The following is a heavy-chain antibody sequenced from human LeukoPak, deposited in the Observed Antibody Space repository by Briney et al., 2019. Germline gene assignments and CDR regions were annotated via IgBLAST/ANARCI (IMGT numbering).Heavy chain of an antibody. D-gene: IGHD3-3*01. CDR3: ARDTPSWYDFWSGYPDY. CDR2: ISSSSSTI. CDR1: GFTFSSYS. J-gene: IGHJ4*02. V-gene: IGHV3-48*01. Sequence: PGRSLRLSCAASGFTFSSYSMNWVRQAPGKGLEWVSYISSSSSTIYYADSVKGRFTISRDNAKNSLYLQMNSLRAEDTAVYYCARDTPSWYDFWSGYPDYWGQGTLVTVSS.